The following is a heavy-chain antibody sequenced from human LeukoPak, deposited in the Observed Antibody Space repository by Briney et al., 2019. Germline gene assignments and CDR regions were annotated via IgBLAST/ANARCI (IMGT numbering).Heavy chain of an antibody. CDR3: AREGAEYFDY. V-gene: IGHV3-7*01. CDR1: GFTFSRYW. J-gene: IGHJ4*02. D-gene: IGHD3-16*01. CDR2: IKQDGSEK. Sequence: PGGSLRLSCAASGFTFSRYWMSWVRQALGKGLEWVANIKQDGSEKYYVDSVKGRFTISRDNAKNSLYLQMNSLRAEDTAVYYCAREGAEYFDYWGQGTLVTVSS.